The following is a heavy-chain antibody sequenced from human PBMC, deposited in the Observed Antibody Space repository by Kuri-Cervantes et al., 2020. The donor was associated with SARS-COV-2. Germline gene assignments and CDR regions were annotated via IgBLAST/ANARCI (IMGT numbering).Heavy chain of an antibody. Sequence: GGSLRLSCSASGFNFSRSDMHWVRQAPGKGLEWVAVISYDGNRRYYADSVKGRFSISRENSNNTLYLQMNSLSDEDTAVYFCAIAHTGSYYPLDFWGQGNLVTVSS. D-gene: IGHD1-26*01. J-gene: IGHJ4*02. V-gene: IGHV3-30*19. CDR1: GFNFSRSD. CDR2: ISYDGNRR. CDR3: AIAHTGSYYPLDF.